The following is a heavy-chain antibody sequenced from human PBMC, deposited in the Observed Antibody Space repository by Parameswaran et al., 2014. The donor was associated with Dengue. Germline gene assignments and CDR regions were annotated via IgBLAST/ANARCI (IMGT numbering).Heavy chain of an antibody. Sequence: VRQAPGKGLEWVAVIWYDGGNEYYADSVKGRFTISRDNSKNTLYLQMNSLRAEDTAVYYCARDLSGSSTLLQHWGQGTLVTVSS. J-gene: IGHJ1*01. CDR3: ARDLSGSSTLLQH. D-gene: IGHD2-2*01. CDR2: IWYDGGNE. V-gene: IGHV3-33*01.